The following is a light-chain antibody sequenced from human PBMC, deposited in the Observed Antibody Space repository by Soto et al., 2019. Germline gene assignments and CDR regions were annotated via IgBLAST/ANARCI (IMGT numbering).Light chain of an antibody. Sequence: IQMTQSPSSLSASLCARVTISCRASKSINRFLHWYQHQPGKAPKVLIYAASNLQSGVPSRFNGNGSGTDFTLNISSLQPEDFATYCCQQTYRPSYTFAQGTRMEIK. J-gene: IGKJ2*01. CDR2: AAS. V-gene: IGKV1-39*01. CDR1: KSINRF. CDR3: QQTYRPSYT.